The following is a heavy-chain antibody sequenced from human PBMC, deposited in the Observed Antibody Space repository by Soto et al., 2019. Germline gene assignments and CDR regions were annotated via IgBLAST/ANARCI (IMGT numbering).Heavy chain of an antibody. CDR3: ARRYCGSTSCFGPDGFDI. Sequence: GSLRLSCAASGFTFSSYWMTWVRQAPGRGLEYVANIKRDGSEKYYVDSVKGRFTISRDNAQNSMYLQMNSLRVEDTAVYYCARRYCGSTSCFGPDGFDIWGQGTMVTVSS. D-gene: IGHD2-2*01. V-gene: IGHV3-7*05. CDR2: IKRDGSEK. CDR1: GFTFSSYW. J-gene: IGHJ3*02.